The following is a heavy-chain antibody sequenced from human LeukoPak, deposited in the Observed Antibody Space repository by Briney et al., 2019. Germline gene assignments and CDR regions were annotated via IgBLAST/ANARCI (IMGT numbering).Heavy chain of an antibody. J-gene: IGHJ6*03. CDR2: MNPNSGNT. Sequence: GASVKVSCKASGYTFTTYDINWGRQATGQGLEWMGWMNPNSGNTGYAQKIQGRGYITTNTGISTAYMELSSLRCEDTAVYYCARGAGSSSAYYYYYYYMDVWGKGTTVTVSS. CDR1: GYTFTTYD. D-gene: IGHD6-6*01. CDR3: ARGAGSSSAYYYYYYYMDV. V-gene: IGHV1-8*03.